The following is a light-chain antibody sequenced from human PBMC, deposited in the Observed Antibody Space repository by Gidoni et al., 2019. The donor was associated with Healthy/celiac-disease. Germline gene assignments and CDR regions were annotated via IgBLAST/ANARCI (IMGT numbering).Light chain of an antibody. CDR3: QVWDFSSDVGV. CDR2: DDN. V-gene: IGLV3-21*02. CDR1: KIGSKS. Sequence: SYVLTQPLSVSVAPRQTAKIPCGGNKIGSKSVHWYQQRPGQVPVLVVDDDNDRPSGIPARFSASKSGNTATLTISRVEAGDEADYFCQVWDFSSDVGVFGGGTKLTVL. J-gene: IGLJ3*02.